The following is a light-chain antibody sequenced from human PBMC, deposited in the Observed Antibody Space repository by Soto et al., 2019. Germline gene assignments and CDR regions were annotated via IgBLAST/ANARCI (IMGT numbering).Light chain of an antibody. CDR2: EVS. CDR1: SSDVGGYNY. J-gene: IGLJ3*02. CDR3: RSYTSGSTLGV. Sequence: QSVLTQPASVSGSPGQSITISCTGTSSDVGGYNYVSWYQQHPGKAPKLMIYEVSNRPSGVSNRFSGSKSGNTASLTISGLQAADVADYYCRSYTSGSTLGVFGGGTKLTVL. V-gene: IGLV2-14*01.